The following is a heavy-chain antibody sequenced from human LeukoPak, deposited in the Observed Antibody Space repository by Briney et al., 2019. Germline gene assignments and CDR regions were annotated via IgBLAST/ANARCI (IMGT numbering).Heavy chain of an antibody. CDR2: ISSSADST. Sequence: PGGSLRLSCEASGFTFSRYAMSWVRQAPGKGLAWVSVISSSADSTYYADSVKGRFTISRDNSKNTLYLQMNNLRAEDTAVYYCAKPLEKYTYGGNFDYWGQGILVTVSS. CDR3: AKPLEKYTYGGNFDY. D-gene: IGHD4-23*01. CDR1: GFTFSRYA. J-gene: IGHJ4*02. V-gene: IGHV3-23*01.